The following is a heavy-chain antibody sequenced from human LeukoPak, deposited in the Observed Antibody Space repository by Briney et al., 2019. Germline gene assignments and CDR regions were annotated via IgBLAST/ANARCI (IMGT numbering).Heavy chain of an antibody. CDR1: GGSISSGSYY. J-gene: IGHJ4*02. Sequence: SETLSLTCTVSGGSISSGSYYWSWIRQPAGKGLEWIGRIYTSGSTNYNPSLKSRVTISVDTSKNQFSLKLSSATAADTAVYYCARDPYGDTGYFDYWGQGTLVTVSS. CDR2: IYTSGST. V-gene: IGHV4-61*02. CDR3: ARDPYGDTGYFDY. D-gene: IGHD4-17*01.